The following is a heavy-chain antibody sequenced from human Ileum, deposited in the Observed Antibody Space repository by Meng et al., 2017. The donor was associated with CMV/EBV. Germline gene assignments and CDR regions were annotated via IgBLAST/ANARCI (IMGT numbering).Heavy chain of an antibody. CDR1: GFTFSTYA. CDR3: ARGIIAAEGFDYYYGMDV. D-gene: IGHD6-13*01. Sequence: GESLKISCAASGFTFSTYAMYWVRQAPGKGLEWVSGIGGSGGKTDYADSVKGRFTISRDNSKNTLYLQMNSLRVEDTAVYYCARGIIAAEGFDYYYGMDVWGQGTTVTVSS. CDR2: IGGSGGKT. V-gene: IGHV3-23*01. J-gene: IGHJ6*02.